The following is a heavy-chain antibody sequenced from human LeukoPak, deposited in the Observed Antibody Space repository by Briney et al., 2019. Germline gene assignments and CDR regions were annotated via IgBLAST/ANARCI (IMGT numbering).Heavy chain of an antibody. D-gene: IGHD2-2*01. V-gene: IGHV5-51*01. J-gene: IGHJ4*02. CDR1: GYSFSTYW. Sequence: PGESLKISCKGSGYSFSTYWIGWVRQVPGKGLEWVGIIYPGDSDIRYSPSFQGQVTISADKSTNTAYLQWSSLKASDTAMYFCARRIGFPPGYFDYWGQGTLVTVAS. CDR3: ARRIGFPPGYFDY. CDR2: IYPGDSDI.